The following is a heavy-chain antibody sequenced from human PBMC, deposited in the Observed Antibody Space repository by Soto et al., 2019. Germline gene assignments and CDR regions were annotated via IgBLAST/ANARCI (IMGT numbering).Heavy chain of an antibody. V-gene: IGHV3-21*01. D-gene: IGHD3-9*01. CDR2: ISSTGTYI. Sequence: EVQLVESGGGLVKPGGSLSLSCAASGFTFISYSMNWVRQSPGKGLEWVSSISSTGTYIYYADSVKGRFTISRDNAKNSLYLQMSSLRAEDTAVCYCATRYSGNFDYWGQGTLVTVSS. J-gene: IGHJ4*02. CDR1: GFTFISYS. CDR3: ATRYSGNFDY.